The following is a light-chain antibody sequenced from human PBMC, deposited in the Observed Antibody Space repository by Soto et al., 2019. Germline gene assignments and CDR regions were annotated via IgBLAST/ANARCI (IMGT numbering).Light chain of an antibody. CDR1: EDISTW. J-gene: IGKJ4*01. V-gene: IGKV1-12*01. Sequence: DIQMTQSPSSVSASVGDRVTITCRSSEDISTWLAWYQQKPGKAPELLIYAASSLQSGVPSRFSGSGFGTEFTLTISSLQPEDFATYYCLQNNSYPRTFGGGTKVDIK. CDR3: LQNNSYPRT. CDR2: AAS.